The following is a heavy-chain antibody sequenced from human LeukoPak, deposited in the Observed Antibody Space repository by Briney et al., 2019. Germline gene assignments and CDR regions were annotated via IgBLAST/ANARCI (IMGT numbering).Heavy chain of an antibody. V-gene: IGHV4-31*03. CDR3: ARERNSGSYVRGVDY. CDR2: IYYSGST. D-gene: IGHD1-26*01. J-gene: IGHJ4*02. CDR1: GGSISSGGYY. Sequence: SQTLSLTCTVSGGSISSGGYYWSWIRQHPGEGLEWIGYIYYSGSTYYNPSLKSRVTISVDTSKNQFSLKLSSVTAADTAVYYCARERNSGSYVRGVDYWGQGTLVTVSS.